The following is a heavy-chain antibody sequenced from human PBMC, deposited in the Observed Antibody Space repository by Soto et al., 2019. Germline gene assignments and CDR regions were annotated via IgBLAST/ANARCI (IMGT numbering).Heavy chain of an antibody. J-gene: IGHJ6*01. Sequence: SVKVSCKASGYTFTSYYMHWVRQAPGQGLEWMGGIIPIFGTANYAQKFQGRVTITADESTSTAYMELSSLRSEDTAVYYCARDLRYCLSTSCEVWANGYYCLFVW. D-gene: IGHD2-2*01. CDR1: GYTFTSYY. CDR3: ARDLRYCLSTSCEVWANGYYCLFV. CDR2: IIPIFGTA. V-gene: IGHV1-69*13.